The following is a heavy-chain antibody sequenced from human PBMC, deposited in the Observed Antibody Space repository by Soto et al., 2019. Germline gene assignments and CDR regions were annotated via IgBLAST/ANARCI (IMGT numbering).Heavy chain of an antibody. CDR2: INPNSGGT. J-gene: IGHJ4*02. V-gene: IGHV1-2*02. CDR1: GYTFSSYY. D-gene: IGHD3-22*01. Sequence: ASVKVSCKASGYTFSSYYLHWVRQAPGQGLEWMGWINPNSGGTNYAQKFQGRVTMTRDTSISTAYMELSRLRSDDTAVYYCARDYYDSSGYYVFDYWGQGTLVTVSS. CDR3: ARDYYDSSGYYVFDY.